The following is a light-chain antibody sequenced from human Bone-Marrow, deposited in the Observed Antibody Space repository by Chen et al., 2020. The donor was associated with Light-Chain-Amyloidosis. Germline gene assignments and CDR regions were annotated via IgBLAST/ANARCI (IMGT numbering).Light chain of an antibody. CDR1: NIGSTS. CDR2: DDS. V-gene: IGLV3-21*02. Sequence: SYVLTLPSSVSVAPGQTATFACGGNNIGSTSVHWSQQTPGQAPLLVVYDDSDRPSGIPERLSGSNSGNTATLTISRVEAGDEADYYCQVWDRSSDRPVFGGGTKLTVL. CDR3: QVWDRSSDRPV. J-gene: IGLJ3*02.